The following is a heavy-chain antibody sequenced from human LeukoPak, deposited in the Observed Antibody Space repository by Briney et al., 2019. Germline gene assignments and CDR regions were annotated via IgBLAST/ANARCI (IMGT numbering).Heavy chain of an antibody. CDR1: GFTFSSYV. V-gene: IGHV3-23*01. J-gene: IGHJ5*02. CDR2: ITDSSGST. CDR3: AKVGYSSSFHWLDP. Sequence: GGSLRLSCAASGFTFSSYVMSWVRQAPGKGLEWVSGITDSSGSTYYTDSVKGRFTISRGNSKNTLYLQMNSLRGEDTAVYYCAKVGYSSSFHWLDPWGQGTLVTVSS. D-gene: IGHD6-13*01.